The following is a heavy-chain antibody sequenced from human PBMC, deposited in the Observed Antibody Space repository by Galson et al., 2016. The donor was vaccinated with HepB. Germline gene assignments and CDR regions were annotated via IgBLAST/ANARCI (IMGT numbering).Heavy chain of an antibody. J-gene: IGHJ4*02. CDR2: FSLGGSTV. CDR1: GFTFSDDY. V-gene: IGHV3-11*01. Sequence: SLRLSCAASGFTFSDDYISWIRQTPGKGLEWISYFSLGGSTVYYADSVRGRFTVSRANGENSVFLQMNSLTAEDTAVYYCARVDTYYDSSGYPVFWGQGTLVTVSS. D-gene: IGHD3-22*01. CDR3: ARVDTYYDSSGYPVF.